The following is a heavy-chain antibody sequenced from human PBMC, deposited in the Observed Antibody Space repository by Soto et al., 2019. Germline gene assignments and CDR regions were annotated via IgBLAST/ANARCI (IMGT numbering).Heavy chain of an antibody. CDR3: ARDLVVRGVIIDYYYYGMDV. CDR1: GFTFSRSA. J-gene: IGHJ6*02. Sequence: PGGSLRLSCAASGFTFSRSAMHWVRQAPGKGLEWVAVISYDGSDKFYADSVKGRFTISRDNSKNTLYLQMNSLRAEDTAVYYCARDLVVRGVIIDYYYYGMDVWGQGTTVTVSS. V-gene: IGHV3-30-3*01. CDR2: ISYDGSDK. D-gene: IGHD3-10*01.